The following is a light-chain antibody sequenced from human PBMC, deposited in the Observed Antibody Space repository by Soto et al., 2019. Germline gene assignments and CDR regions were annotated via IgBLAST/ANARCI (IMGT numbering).Light chain of an antibody. V-gene: IGKV3-15*01. CDR1: QSVSSN. J-gene: IGKJ1*01. CDR3: QQYNNWHPWT. CDR2: GAS. Sequence: EILMTQSPSTLAVSPGERATLSCGASQSVSSNLAWYQQKPGQAPRLLIYGASTRATGIPASFSGSGSGTEFTLTISSLQYDDFAVHYCQQYNNWHPWTFGQGTKVDIK.